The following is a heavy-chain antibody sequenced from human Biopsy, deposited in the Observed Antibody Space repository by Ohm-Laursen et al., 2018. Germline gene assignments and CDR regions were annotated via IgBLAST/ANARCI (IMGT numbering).Heavy chain of an antibody. CDR1: GDSIGSYY. Sequence: TLSLTCTVSGDSIGSYYWSWIRQPPGKGLEWIGYVYYTGSTDYNPSLQSRVTISVDTSKNHFSLRLRSVTPADTAIYYCARDRGYYSDRTVPGYFDLWGRGTLVTVSS. V-gene: IGHV4-59*01. CDR2: VYYTGST. D-gene: IGHD3-22*01. CDR3: ARDRGYYSDRTVPGYFDL. J-gene: IGHJ2*01.